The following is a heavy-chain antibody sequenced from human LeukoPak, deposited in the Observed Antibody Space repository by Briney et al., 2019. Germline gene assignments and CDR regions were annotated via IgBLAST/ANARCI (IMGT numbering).Heavy chain of an antibody. Sequence: GGSLRLSCAASGFTVSSNYMSWVRQAPGKGLEWVSIIYSGGSIYYADSVKGRFTISRDNSKNTLYLQMNSLRAEDTAVYFCVRVGYSYGYGDWNHFDYWGQGTLVTVSS. CDR3: VRVGYSYGYGDWNHFDY. D-gene: IGHD5-18*01. J-gene: IGHJ4*02. V-gene: IGHV3-66*02. CDR2: IYSGGSI. CDR1: GFTVSSNY.